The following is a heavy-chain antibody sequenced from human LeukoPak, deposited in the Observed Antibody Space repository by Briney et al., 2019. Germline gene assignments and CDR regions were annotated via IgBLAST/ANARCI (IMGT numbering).Heavy chain of an antibody. D-gene: IGHD6-13*01. Sequence: SETLSLTCAVSGGSISSRNCWSWVRQPPGKGQEWIGEIYHSGSTNYNPSLKSRVTISVDKSKNQFSLKLSSVTAADTAVYYCARLWGSSWSAEYFQHWGQGTLVTVSS. CDR1: GGSISSRNC. J-gene: IGHJ1*01. CDR2: IYHSGST. V-gene: IGHV4-4*02. CDR3: ARLWGSSWSAEYFQH.